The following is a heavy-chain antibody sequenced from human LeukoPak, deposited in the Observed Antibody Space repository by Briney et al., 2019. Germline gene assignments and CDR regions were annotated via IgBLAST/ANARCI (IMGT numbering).Heavy chain of an antibody. J-gene: IGHJ3*02. CDR3: AREGGSGSDDAFDI. CDR2: ISSSSSYI. CDR1: GFTFSSYS. V-gene: IGHV3-21*01. Sequence: GGSLRLSCAASGFTFSSYSMNWVRQAPGKGLEWVSSISSSSSYIYYADSVKGRFTISRDNAKNSLYLQMNSLRAEDTAVYYCAREGGSGSDDAFDIWGQGTMVTVSS. D-gene: IGHD5-12*01.